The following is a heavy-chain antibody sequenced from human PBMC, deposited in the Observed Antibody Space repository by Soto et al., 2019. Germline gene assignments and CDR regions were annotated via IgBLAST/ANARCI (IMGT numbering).Heavy chain of an antibody. CDR1: GFTFSSYA. CDR2: ISYDGSNK. D-gene: IGHD6-13*01. Sequence: LRLSCAASGFTFSSYAMHWVRQAPGKGLEWVAVISYDGSNKYYADSVKGRFTISRDNSKNTLYLQMNSLRAEDTAVYYCARPLDSSSWFRYYYYGMDVWGQGTTVTVSS. CDR3: ARPLDSSSWFRYYYYGMDV. J-gene: IGHJ6*02. V-gene: IGHV3-30-3*01.